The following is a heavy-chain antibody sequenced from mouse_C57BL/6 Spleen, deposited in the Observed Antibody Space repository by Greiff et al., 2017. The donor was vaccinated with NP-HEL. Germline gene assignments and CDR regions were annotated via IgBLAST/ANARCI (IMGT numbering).Heavy chain of an antibody. Sequence: QVQLQQSGPGLVQPSQSLSIIRTVSGFPLTSHGVHWVRPSPGKGLEWVGVIWSGGSTDYNAALISRLSISKDNSKSQVFYKMNSLQADDTAIYYCARGGGYIFDYGGQGTTLTVSS. CDR3: ARGGGYIFDY. D-gene: IGHD2-2*01. V-gene: IGHV2-2*01. CDR2: IWSGGST. CDR1: GFPLTSHG. J-gene: IGHJ2*01.